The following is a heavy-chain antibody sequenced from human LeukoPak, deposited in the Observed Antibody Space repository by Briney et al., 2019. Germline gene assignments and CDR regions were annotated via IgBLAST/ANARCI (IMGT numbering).Heavy chain of an antibody. Sequence: GGSLRLSCAASGFTVSSNYMSWVRQAPGKGLEWVSVIYSGGSTYYADSVKGRFTISRDNSKNTLFLQMNSLRAEDTAVYYCAPSSSWPGYFDYWGQGTLVTVSS. J-gene: IGHJ4*02. CDR2: IYSGGST. V-gene: IGHV3-53*01. CDR3: APSSSWPGYFDY. CDR1: GFTVSSNY. D-gene: IGHD6-13*01.